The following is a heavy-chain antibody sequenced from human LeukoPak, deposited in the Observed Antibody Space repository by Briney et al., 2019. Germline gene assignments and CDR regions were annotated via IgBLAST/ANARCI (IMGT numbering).Heavy chain of an antibody. Sequence: PSETLSLTCTVSGGSISSYYWSWIRQPPGKGLEWIGYIYYSGSTNYNPSLKSRVTISVDTSKNQFSLKLSSVTAADTAVYYCARGVNGIAVAGTYYYYYYMDVWGKGTTVTVSS. CDR2: IYYSGST. D-gene: IGHD6-19*01. J-gene: IGHJ6*03. CDR1: GGSISSYY. V-gene: IGHV4-59*01. CDR3: ARGVNGIAVAGTYYYYYYMDV.